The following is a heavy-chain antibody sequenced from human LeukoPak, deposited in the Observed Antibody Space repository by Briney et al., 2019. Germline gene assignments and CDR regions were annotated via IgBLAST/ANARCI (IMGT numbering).Heavy chain of an antibody. CDR3: AKAPDDYVWGSYRYTEAY. CDR1: GFTFSSYA. CDR2: ISGSGGST. D-gene: IGHD3-16*02. J-gene: IGHJ4*02. Sequence: PGGSLRLSCAAPGFTFSSYAMGWVRQAPGKGLEWVSAISGSGGSTYYADSVKGRFTISRDNSKNTLYLQMNSLRAEDTAVYYCAKAPDDYVWGSYRYTEAYWSQGTLVTVSS. V-gene: IGHV3-23*01.